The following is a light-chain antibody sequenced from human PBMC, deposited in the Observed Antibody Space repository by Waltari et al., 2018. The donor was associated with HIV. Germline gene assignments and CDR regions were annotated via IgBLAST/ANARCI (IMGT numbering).Light chain of an antibody. Sequence: DIVMTQSPDSLAVSLGERATINCKSSQSVLNSSSNKNSLAWYQQQSGQPPNLLMYWASTRESGVPERFSGSGSGTDFTLTISSLQAADVAVYYCQQHYTSPYTVGQGTKLEIK. J-gene: IGKJ2*01. CDR3: QQHYTSPYT. CDR2: WAS. V-gene: IGKV4-1*01. CDR1: QSVLNSSSNKNS.